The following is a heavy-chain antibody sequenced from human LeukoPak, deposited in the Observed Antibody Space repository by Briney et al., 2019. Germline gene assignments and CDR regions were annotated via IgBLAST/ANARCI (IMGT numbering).Heavy chain of an antibody. CDR2: ISVYNGNT. D-gene: IGHD5-12*01. V-gene: IGHV1-18*01. CDR1: GYTFTSYG. Sequence: ASVKVSCKASGYTFTSYGISWVRQAPGQGLEWTGWISVYNGNTNYAQKFQDRVTVTTDTSTSIAYMELRSLRFDDTAVYYCARGGIVATEMTGDYWGQGTLVIVSS. J-gene: IGHJ4*02. CDR3: ARGGIVATEMTGDY.